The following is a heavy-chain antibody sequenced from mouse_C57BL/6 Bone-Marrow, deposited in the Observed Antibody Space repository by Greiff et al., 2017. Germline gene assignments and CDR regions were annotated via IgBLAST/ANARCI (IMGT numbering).Heavy chain of an antibody. CDR2: IYWDDDK. Sequence: QVTLNVSGPGILQSSQTLSLTCSFSGFSLSTSGMGVSWIRQPSGKGLEWLAHIYWDDDKRYNPSLKSRLTISKDTSRNQVFLKITSVDTADTATYYCARSSYDYDVVYYAMDYWGQGTSVTVSS. D-gene: IGHD2-4*01. CDR1: GFSLSTSGMG. CDR3: ARSSYDYDVVYYAMDY. V-gene: IGHV8-12*01. J-gene: IGHJ4*01.